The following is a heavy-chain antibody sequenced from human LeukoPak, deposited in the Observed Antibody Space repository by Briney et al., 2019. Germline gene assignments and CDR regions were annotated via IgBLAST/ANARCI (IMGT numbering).Heavy chain of an antibody. CDR1: GDSIGSSSSY. J-gene: IGHJ6*03. CDR2: MYYSGST. V-gene: IGHV4-39*07. D-gene: IGHD5-18*01. Sequence: SETLSLTCTVSGDSIGSSSSYWGWIRQPPGKGLEWIGSMYYSGSTYYNPSLKSRVTISVDTSKNQFYLKLNSVTAADTAVYYCARTTEGGYSYGYFYYYYMDVWGKGTTVTISS. CDR3: ARTTEGGYSYGYFYYYYMDV.